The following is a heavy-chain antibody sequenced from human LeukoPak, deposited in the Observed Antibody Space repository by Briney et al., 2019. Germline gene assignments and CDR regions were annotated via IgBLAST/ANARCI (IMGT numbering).Heavy chain of an antibody. D-gene: IGHD6-19*01. CDR2: ISAYNGNT. J-gene: IGHJ6*03. CDR3: ARDRQWLTNRYYYYYMDV. Sequence: GASVKVSCKASGYTFTSYGISWVRQAPGQGLEWMGWISAYNGNTNYAQKLQGRVTMTTDTSTSTAYMELRSLRSDDTAVYYCARDRQWLTNRYYYYYMDVWGKGTTVTVSS. CDR1: GYTFTSYG. V-gene: IGHV1-18*01.